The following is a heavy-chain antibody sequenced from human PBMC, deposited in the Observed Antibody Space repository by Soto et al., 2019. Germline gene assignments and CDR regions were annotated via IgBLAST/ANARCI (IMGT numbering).Heavy chain of an antibody. CDR2: LSTSGST. CDR1: GGSISSYY. V-gene: IGHV4-4*07. J-gene: IGHJ5*02. D-gene: IGHD3-10*01. CDR3: ARDRTVRGDWFDP. Sequence: SETLSLTCTVSGGSISSYYWTWIRQPAGKGLEWIGRLSTSGSTNYNPSLKSRVTMSVDTSKNQFSLNLSSLTAADTAVYYCARDRTVRGDWFDPWGPGTLVTVSS.